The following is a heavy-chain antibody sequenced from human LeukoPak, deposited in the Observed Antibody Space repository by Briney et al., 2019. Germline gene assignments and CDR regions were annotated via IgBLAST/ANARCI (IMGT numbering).Heavy chain of an antibody. J-gene: IGHJ4*02. V-gene: IGHV3-23*01. D-gene: IGHD1-20*01. CDR3: AKKMSITAASQVDY. CDR1: GFTFSSYA. CDR2: ISSSGGST. Sequence: GGSLRLSCAASGFTFSSYAMSWVRQAPGKGLEWVSAISSSGGSTDYTDSVKGRFTISRDNSKNTLYLQMNSLRAEDTAVYYCAKKMSITAASQVDYWGQGTLVTVSS.